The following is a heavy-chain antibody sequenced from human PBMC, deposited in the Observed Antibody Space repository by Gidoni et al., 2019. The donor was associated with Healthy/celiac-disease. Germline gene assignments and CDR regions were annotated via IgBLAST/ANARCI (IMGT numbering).Heavy chain of an antibody. CDR3: ARNGNGGSGSYYRYYYYYYGMDV. D-gene: IGHD3-10*01. CDR2: IYPGDSDT. J-gene: IGHJ6*02. CDR1: GYSFTSYW. Sequence: EVQLVQSGAEVKKPGESLKISCKGSGYSFTSYWIGWVRQMPGKGLEWMGIIYPGDSDTRYSPSFQGQVTISADKSISTAYLQWSSLKASDTAMYYCARNGNGGSGSYYRYYYYYYGMDVWGQGTTVTVSS. V-gene: IGHV5-51*01.